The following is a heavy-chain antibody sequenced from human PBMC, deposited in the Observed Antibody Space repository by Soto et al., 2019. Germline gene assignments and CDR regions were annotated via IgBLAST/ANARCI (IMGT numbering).Heavy chain of an antibody. Sequence: GGCLRLACAACGFSFRNHGMHGVRQRPAEGLVWVSRITSDGKSKAYAESVKGRFAISRDNAKNTLYLQMNGLTAEDTAVYYCARESGDWPLNWFDPWGQGTLVTVSS. CDR2: ITSDGKSK. V-gene: IGHV3-74*01. J-gene: IGHJ5*02. CDR1: GFSFRNHG. D-gene: IGHD2-21*02. CDR3: ARESGDWPLNWFDP.